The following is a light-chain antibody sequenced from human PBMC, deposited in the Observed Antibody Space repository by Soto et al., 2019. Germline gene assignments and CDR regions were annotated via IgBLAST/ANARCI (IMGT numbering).Light chain of an antibody. Sequence: RVMLQSPATLSVSPGERATLSCRASQSVSSNLAWYQQKPGQAPRLLIYGSSTRATGIPARFSGSGSGAEFTLTISSLQSEDFAVYYCQQYYKWPITFCEGTRLEIK. CDR3: QQYYKWPIT. J-gene: IGKJ5*01. CDR1: QSVSSN. CDR2: GSS. V-gene: IGKV3-15*01.